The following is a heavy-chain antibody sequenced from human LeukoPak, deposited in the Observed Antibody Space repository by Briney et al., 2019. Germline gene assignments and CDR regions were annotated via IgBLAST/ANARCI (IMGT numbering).Heavy chain of an antibody. Sequence: VGSLRLSCAASGFTFSNYWMTWVRQAPGKGLEWVANIKRDETNKYYVDSVEGRFIISRDNTKNSLYLQMNSLRAEDTAVYYCARDSNPQSSGYYFDAFDMWGQGTMVTVSS. J-gene: IGHJ3*02. CDR2: IKRDETNK. V-gene: IGHV3-7*01. CDR3: ARDSNPQSSGYYFDAFDM. CDR1: GFTFSNYW. D-gene: IGHD3-22*01.